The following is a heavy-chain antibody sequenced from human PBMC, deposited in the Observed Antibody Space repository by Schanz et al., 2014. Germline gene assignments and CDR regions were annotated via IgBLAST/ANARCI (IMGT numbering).Heavy chain of an antibody. Sequence: KVSCKASGGTFSGYAISWVRQAPGQGLEWMGRFIPILGLATYAQKFQGRVTITADKSTSTAYMELSSLRSEDTAVYFCARDPNPLIGPSVSMCVDYWARGYLVTVSS. D-gene: IGHD3-22*01. J-gene: IGHJ4*02. V-gene: IGHV1-69*04. CDR2: FIPILGLA. CDR3: ARDPNPLIGPSVSMCVDY. CDR1: GGTFSGYA.